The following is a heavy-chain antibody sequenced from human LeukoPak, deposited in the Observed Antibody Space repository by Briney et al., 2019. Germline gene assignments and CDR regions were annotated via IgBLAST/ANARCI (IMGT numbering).Heavy chain of an antibody. D-gene: IGHD6-13*01. CDR1: GYSFAGYG. J-gene: IGHJ4*02. CDR2: ISTYSGNT. Sequence: ASVKVSCKASGYSFAGYGISWVRQAPGQGLEWIGWISTYSGNTNYAHNLQGRITVTSETSTSTAYMELRSLRSDDTAVYYCARVGAAPGHFDYWGQGTQLTVSS. V-gene: IGHV1-18*01. CDR3: ARVGAAPGHFDY.